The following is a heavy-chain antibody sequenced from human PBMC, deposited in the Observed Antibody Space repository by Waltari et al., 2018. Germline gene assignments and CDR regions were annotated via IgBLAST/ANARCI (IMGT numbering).Heavy chain of an antibody. CDR2: INEDGNKK. J-gene: IGHJ4*02. CDR1: GLISAVW. V-gene: IGHV3-7*01. Sequence: EAQLVESGGGLVQPGVSLRLSCAASGLISAVWWDWVRQAPGKGLEWVASINEDGNKKDYVDSVKGRFTISRDNAKKSLYLQMNSLRVEDTAIYYCVSEYISGYWGQGTLVTVSS. CDR3: VSEYISGY. D-gene: IGHD6-19*01.